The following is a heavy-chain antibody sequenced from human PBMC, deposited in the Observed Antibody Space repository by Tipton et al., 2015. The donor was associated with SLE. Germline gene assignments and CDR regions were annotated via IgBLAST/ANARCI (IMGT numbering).Heavy chain of an antibody. CDR1: GFTFSGYY. CDR3: ARGKWYFDY. D-gene: IGHD2-8*01. Sequence: SLRLSCAASGFTFSGYYMAWIRQAPGKGLEWVANIKEDGSEKHYVDSVKDRLTISRDNAKNSLYLQMNSLRAEDTAVYYCARGKWYFDYWGQGALVTVSS. CDR2: IKEDGSEK. V-gene: IGHV3-7*01. J-gene: IGHJ4*02.